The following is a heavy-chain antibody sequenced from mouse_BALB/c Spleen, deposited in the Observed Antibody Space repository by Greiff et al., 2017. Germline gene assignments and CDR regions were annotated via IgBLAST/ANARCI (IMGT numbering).Heavy chain of an antibody. V-gene: IGHV14-4*02. CDR1: GFNIKDYY. CDR2: IDPENGDT. J-gene: IGHJ2*01. D-gene: IGHD1-1*01. Sequence: VQLKQSGAELVRSGASVKLSCTASGFNIKDYYMHWVKQRPEQGLEWIGWIDPENGDTEYAPKFQGKATMTADTSSNTAYLQLSSLTSEDTAVYYCYYYGSSVWGQGTTLTVSS. CDR3: YYYGSSV.